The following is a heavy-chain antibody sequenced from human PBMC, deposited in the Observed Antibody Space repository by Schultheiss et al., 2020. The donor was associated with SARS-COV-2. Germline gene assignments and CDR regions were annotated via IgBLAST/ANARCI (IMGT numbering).Heavy chain of an antibody. D-gene: IGHD2-2*01. CDR3: ARDSVPAAGPREEINWFDP. Sequence: GGSLRLSCAASGFTFSSYWMHWVRQAPGKGLVWVSRINSDGSSTSYADSVKGRFTISRDNAKNTLYLQMNSLRAEDTAVYYCARDSVPAAGPREEINWFDPWGQGTLVTVSS. CDR2: INSDGSST. V-gene: IGHV3-74*01. CDR1: GFTFSSYW. J-gene: IGHJ5*02.